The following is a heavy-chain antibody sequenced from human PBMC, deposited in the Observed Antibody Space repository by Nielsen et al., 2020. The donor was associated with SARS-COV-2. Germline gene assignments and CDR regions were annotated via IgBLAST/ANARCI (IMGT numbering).Heavy chain of an antibody. D-gene: IGHD2-2*01. CDR2: IYYSGST. CDR1: GGSISSYY. Sequence: SETLSLTCTVSGGSISSYYWSWIRQPPGKGLEWIGYIYYSGSTNYNPSLKSRVTISVDTSKNQFSLKLSSVTAADTAVYYCARVRVKAVPAPYFDYWGQGTLVTVSS. V-gene: IGHV4-59*01. CDR3: ARVRVKAVPAPYFDY. J-gene: IGHJ4*02.